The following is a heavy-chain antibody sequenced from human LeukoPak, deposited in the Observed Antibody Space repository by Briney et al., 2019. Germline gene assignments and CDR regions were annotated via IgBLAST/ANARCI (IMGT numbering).Heavy chain of an antibody. J-gene: IGHJ4*02. CDR3: ARRSNGLGPLDY. CDR2: IIPIFGTA. CDR1: GGTFSSYA. D-gene: IGHD6-6*01. V-gene: IGHV1-69*13. Sequence: GASVKVSCKASGGTFSSYAISWVRQAPGQGLEWMGGIIPIFGTANYAQKFQGRVTITADESTSTAYMELSSLRSEDTAVYYCARRSNGLGPLDYWGQGTLVTVSS.